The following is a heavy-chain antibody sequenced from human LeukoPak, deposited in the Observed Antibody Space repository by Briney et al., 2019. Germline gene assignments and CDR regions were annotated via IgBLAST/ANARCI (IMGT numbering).Heavy chain of an antibody. CDR3: ARAEGRARLTY. Sequence: PGGSLRLSCAASGFTFSDYWMSWVRQAPGKGLEWVANIKQDGSEKYYVDSVKGRFTISRDNAKNSLYLQMNSLRAEDTAVYYCARAEGRARLTYWGQGTLVTVSS. CDR1: GFTFSDYW. CDR2: IKQDGSEK. J-gene: IGHJ4*02. V-gene: IGHV3-7*04. D-gene: IGHD1-26*01.